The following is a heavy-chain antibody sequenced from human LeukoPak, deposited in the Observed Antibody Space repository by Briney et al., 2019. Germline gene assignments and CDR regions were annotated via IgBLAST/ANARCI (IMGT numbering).Heavy chain of an antibody. V-gene: IGHV1-46*01. J-gene: IGHJ3*02. CDR2: INPLSGKT. CDR1: GYTFTSYY. Sequence: ASVKVSSKASGYTFTSYYMHWVRQAPGQGLEWMGIINPLSGKTTYTQKFQDRVTMTRDTSTSTVYMELSSLRSDDTAVYYCARDPGNYGDLGLDIWGQGTTVTVSS. D-gene: IGHD4-17*01. CDR3: ARDPGNYGDLGLDI.